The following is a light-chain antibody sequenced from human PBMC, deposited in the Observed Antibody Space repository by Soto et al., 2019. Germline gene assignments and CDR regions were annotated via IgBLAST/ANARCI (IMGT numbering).Light chain of an antibody. Sequence: DIHMTQSPSSLSASVGDRVTITRRASQSLSTFLNWYQQKPGKAPKLLIYAASNLESGVPSRFSGSESGTDFTLTISRLEPEDFAVYYCQQYGNSVYTFGQGTKLEIK. CDR3: QQYGNSVYT. CDR2: AAS. V-gene: IGKV1-39*01. J-gene: IGKJ2*01. CDR1: QSLSTF.